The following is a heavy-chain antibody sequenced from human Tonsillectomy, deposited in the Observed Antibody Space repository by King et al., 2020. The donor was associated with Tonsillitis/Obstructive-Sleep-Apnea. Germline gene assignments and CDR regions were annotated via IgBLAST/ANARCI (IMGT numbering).Heavy chain of an antibody. Sequence: ITLKESGPTLVKPPQTLTLTCTFSGFSLSTSGVGVGWIRQPPGKALEWLALIYWDDDKRYSPSLKSRLTITKDTSKNQVVLTMTNMEPVDTATYYCAHRGHDTVLMGGWFDPWGQGTLVTVSS. D-gene: IGHD2-8*01. J-gene: IGHJ5*02. V-gene: IGHV2-5*02. CDR2: IYWDDDK. CDR3: AHRGHDTVLMGGWFDP. CDR1: GFSLSTSGVG.